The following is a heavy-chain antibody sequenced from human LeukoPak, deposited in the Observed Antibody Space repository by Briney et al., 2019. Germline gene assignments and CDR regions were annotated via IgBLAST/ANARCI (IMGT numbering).Heavy chain of an antibody. CDR2: INANSGTR. D-gene: IGHD6-19*01. CDR1: GFALSFFA. CDR3: AKPISGGLAVTADWFAP. Sequence: GGSLRLSCEASGFALSFFAMSWLRPAPGEGLEWVSTINANSGTRSYAASVRGCFTISRDNSKNTLYLQLNTLRADDTAVYYCAKPISGGLAVTADWFAPWGQGTLVVVSS. V-gene: IGHV3-23*01. J-gene: IGHJ5*01.